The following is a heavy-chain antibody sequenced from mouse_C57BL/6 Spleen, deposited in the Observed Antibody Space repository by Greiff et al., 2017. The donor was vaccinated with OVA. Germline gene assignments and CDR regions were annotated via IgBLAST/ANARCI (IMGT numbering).Heavy chain of an antibody. J-gene: IGHJ1*03. CDR2: IYPSDSET. Sequence: VQLQQPGAELVKPGASVKVSCKASGYTFTSYWMHWVKQRPGQGLEWIGNIYPSDSETHYNQKFKDKATLTVDKSSSTAYMQLSSLTSEDSAVYYCARITTVVAKGYFDVWGTGTTVTVSS. V-gene: IGHV1-61*01. CDR3: ARITTVVAKGYFDV. D-gene: IGHD1-1*01. CDR1: GYTFTSYW.